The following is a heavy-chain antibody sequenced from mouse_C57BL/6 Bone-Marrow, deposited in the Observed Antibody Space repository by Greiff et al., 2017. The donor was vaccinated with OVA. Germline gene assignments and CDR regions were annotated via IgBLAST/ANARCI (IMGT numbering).Heavy chain of an antibody. J-gene: IGHJ2*01. CDR3: ARHYYGSSYY. Sequence: EVMLVESGGDLVKPGGSLKLSCAASGFTFSSYGMSWVRQTPDKRLEWVATISSGGSYTYSPDSVKGRFTISRDNAKNTLYLQMRSLKSEDTAMYYCARHYYGSSYYWGQGTTLTVSS. D-gene: IGHD1-1*01. V-gene: IGHV5-6*01. CDR2: ISSGGSYT. CDR1: GFTFSSYG.